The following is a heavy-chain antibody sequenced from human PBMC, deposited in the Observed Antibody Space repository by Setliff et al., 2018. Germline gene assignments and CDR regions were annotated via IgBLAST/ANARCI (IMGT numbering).Heavy chain of an antibody. Sequence: PSETLSLTCTVSGDSISSRRNYWGWFRQPAGKELEWIGQIYTSWSTNYNPSLKSRVTISLDTSKNQFSLSLTSVTAADTAVYYCAKGGGRYHSDSWGQGILVTVSS. CDR1: GDSISSRRNY. V-gene: IGHV4-61*09. CDR2: IYTSWST. J-gene: IGHJ4*02. CDR3: AKGGGRYHSDS. D-gene: IGHD1-1*01.